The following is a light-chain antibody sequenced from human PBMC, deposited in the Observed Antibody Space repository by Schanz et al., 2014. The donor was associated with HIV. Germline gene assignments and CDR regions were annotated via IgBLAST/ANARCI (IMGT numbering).Light chain of an antibody. CDR2: GQN. Sequence: QSVLTQPPSASGPPGQGVTISCSGSNSNIGSYYVNWYQQFPGTAPRLLVYGQNERPSGVPDRFTGSQSGTSASLAISGLQADDEADYYCCSYADGGTYVFGTGTKLTVL. J-gene: IGLJ1*01. CDR3: CSYADGGTYV. V-gene: IGLV1-44*01. CDR1: NSNIGSYY.